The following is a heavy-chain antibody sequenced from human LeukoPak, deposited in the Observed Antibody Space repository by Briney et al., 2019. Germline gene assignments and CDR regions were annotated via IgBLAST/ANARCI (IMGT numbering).Heavy chain of an antibody. CDR2: ISDRGRT. CDR3: ARGGGAIVVVPFRY. Sequence: PSETLSLTCTVSGGSIRSTTYYWGWIRQPPGKGLEWIGDISDRGRTYNNPSLKSRVTISVDTSKNQFSLKLSSVTAADTAVYYCARGGGAIVVVPFRYWGQGTLVTVSS. D-gene: IGHD3-22*01. J-gene: IGHJ4*02. CDR1: GGSIRSTTYY. V-gene: IGHV4-39*01.